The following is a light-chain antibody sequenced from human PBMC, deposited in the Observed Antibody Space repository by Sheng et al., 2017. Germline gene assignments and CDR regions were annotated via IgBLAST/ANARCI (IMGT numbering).Light chain of an antibody. J-gene: IGKJ3*01. CDR1: QGIRNG. V-gene: IGKV1-6*01. Sequence: AIQMTQSPSSLSASVGDRATITCRASQGIRNGLAWFQQKPGKAPKLLIYAASSLQGGVPSRFSGSGSGTDFTLTISSLQPEDFATYYCLQDYNYPFTFGPGTKVDIK. CDR3: LQDYNYPFT. CDR2: AAS.